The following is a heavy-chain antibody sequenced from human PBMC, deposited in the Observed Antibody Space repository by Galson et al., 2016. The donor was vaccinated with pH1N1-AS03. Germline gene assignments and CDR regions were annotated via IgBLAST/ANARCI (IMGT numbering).Heavy chain of an antibody. Sequence: SLRLSCAASGLTVSNNYMSWVRQPPGKGLEWVSTIYNAGSTYYADSVKGRFTISRDNSKNTLYLQMNSLRAEDTAFYYFVRNDYENVDLQGFYFDYWGQGTLVTVSS. J-gene: IGHJ4*02. D-gene: IGHD4/OR15-4a*01. V-gene: IGHV3-53*01. CDR3: VRNDYENVDLQGFYFDY. CDR2: IYNAGST. CDR1: GLTVSNNY.